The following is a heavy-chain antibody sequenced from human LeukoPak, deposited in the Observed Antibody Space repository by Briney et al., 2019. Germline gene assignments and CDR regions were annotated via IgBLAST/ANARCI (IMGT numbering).Heavy chain of an antibody. CDR3: AREGRLGNPFDY. D-gene: IGHD3-16*01. J-gene: IGHJ4*02. CDR2: IYTSGST. V-gene: IGHV4-61*02. Sequence: PSETLSLTCTVSGGSISSGSYYWSWIRQPAGKGLEWIGRIYTSGSTNYNPSLKSRVTISVDTSKNQFSLKLSSVTAADTAVYYCAREGRLGNPFDYWGQGTLVTVSS. CDR1: GGSISSGSYY.